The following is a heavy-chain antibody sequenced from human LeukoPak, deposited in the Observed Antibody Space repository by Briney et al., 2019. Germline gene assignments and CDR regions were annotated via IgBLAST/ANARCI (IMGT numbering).Heavy chain of an antibody. CDR2: ISYDGSNE. J-gene: IGHJ4*03. CDR1: GFTFSSYV. D-gene: IGHD6-19*01. CDR3: AKRSGSTWGHFDY. V-gene: IGHV3-30*04. Sequence: GGSLRLSCAASGFTFSSYVMHWVRQAPGKGLEWVAIISYDGSNEYYADSVKGRFTISRDNSKNTLYLQMNSLRAEDTAVYYCAKRSGSTWGHFDYWGQGTMVTVSS.